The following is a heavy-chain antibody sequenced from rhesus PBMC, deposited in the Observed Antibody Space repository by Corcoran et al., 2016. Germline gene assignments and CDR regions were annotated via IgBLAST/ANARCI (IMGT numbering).Heavy chain of an antibody. CDR2: IGGSSGST. CDR1: GYSISSDYG. Sequence: QVQLQESGPGLVKPSETLSLTCAVSGYSISSDYGWSWIRQSPGKGLEWIGYIGGSSGSTNSNPPLKSPVTNSKDTSKNQFSLKLSPVTAADTAVYYCARDNSDFDYWGQGVLVTVSS. CDR3: ARDNSDFDY. V-gene: IGHV4-127*01. D-gene: IGHD6-25*01. J-gene: IGHJ4*01.